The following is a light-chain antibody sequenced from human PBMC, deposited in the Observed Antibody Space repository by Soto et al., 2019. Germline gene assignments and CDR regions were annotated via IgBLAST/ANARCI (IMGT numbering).Light chain of an antibody. CDR1: QSLVYTDGHTY. CDR2: TVS. Sequence: DVVMTQSPLSLTVTLGQPASISCKSSQSLVYTDGHTYLNWFHQRPGQSPRHLIYTVSTRESGVPDRFSGGGSGPDFTLKIDRVGAGDVGVDYCMQGTHWPPTIGGGTTVEIK. CDR3: MQGTHWPPT. V-gene: IGKV2-30*01. J-gene: IGKJ4*01.